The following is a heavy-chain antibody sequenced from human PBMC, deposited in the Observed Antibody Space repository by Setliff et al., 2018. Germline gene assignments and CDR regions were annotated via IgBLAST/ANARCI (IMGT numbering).Heavy chain of an antibody. CDR3: AGGRRYDYGWDFDY. D-gene: IGHD4-17*01. Sequence: SETLSLTCTVSGGSVSRGSYYWGWIRQPPGKGLEWIGSIYYSGSTYYNPSLRSRVTISLDTSENQFSPKLTSVTAADTAVYYCAGGRRYDYGWDFDYWGQGTLVTVSS. V-gene: IGHV4-39*07. CDR1: GGSVSRGSYY. CDR2: IYYSGST. J-gene: IGHJ4*02.